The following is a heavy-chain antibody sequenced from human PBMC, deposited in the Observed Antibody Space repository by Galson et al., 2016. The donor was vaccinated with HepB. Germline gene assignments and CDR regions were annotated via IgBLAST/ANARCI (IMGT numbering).Heavy chain of an antibody. CDR2: IYSGGGT. D-gene: IGHD1-26*01. J-gene: IGHJ4*02. V-gene: IGHV3-53*01. CDR3: ARGGNYGYT. Sequence: SLRLSCAASGFTDSNNFMRWVRQAPGKGLEWVSLIYSGGGTHYVDSVKGRLIISRDNSKNTLYLQMNSLRVEDTAVYYCARGGNYGYTWGLGTLVTVSS. CDR1: GFTDSNNF.